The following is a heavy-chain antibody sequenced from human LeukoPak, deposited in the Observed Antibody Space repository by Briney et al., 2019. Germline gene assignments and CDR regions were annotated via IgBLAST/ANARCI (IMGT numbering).Heavy chain of an antibody. Sequence: GGSLRLSCAASGFTFSSYAMSWVRQAPGKGLEWVSAISGSGGSTYYADSVKGRFTISRDNSENTLFLHMNSLRAEDTAVYYCAKSTPFRSNFDYWGQGTLVTVSS. CDR3: AKSTPFRSNFDY. D-gene: IGHD4-23*01. V-gene: IGHV3-23*01. CDR1: GFTFSSYA. J-gene: IGHJ4*02. CDR2: ISGSGGST.